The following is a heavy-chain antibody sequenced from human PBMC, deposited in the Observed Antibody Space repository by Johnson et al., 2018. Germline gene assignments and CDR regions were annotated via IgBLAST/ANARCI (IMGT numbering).Heavy chain of an antibody. CDR1: GGSISSYY. Sequence: QVQLQESGPGLVKPSETLSLTCTVSGGSISSYYWSWIRQPPGKGLEWIGYIYYSGSTNYNPSLKSRATISVHTSKNQISLKLSSLTAADPAVYYGARARVQQLVPVYYYYGMDVWGQGTTVTVSS. CDR3: ARARVQQLVPVYYYYGMDV. V-gene: IGHV4-59*01. CDR2: IYYSGST. D-gene: IGHD6-6*01. J-gene: IGHJ6*02.